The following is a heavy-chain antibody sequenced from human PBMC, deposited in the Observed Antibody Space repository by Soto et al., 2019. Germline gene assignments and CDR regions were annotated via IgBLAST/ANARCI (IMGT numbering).Heavy chain of an antibody. CDR3: AKIGYDSNY. D-gene: IGHD3-22*01. CDR1: GFNFGSSA. V-gene: IGHV3-23*01. J-gene: IGHJ4*02. CDR2: ISGSGGST. Sequence: GGPQRLSSTASGFNFGSSAMSWVRQAPGKGLEWVSAISGSGGSTYYADSVKGRFTISRDNSKNTLYLQMNSLRAEDTAVYYCAKIGYDSNYWGQGTLVTVSS.